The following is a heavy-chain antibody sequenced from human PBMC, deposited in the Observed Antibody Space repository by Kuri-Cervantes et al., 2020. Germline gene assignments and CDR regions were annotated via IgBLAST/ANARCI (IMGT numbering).Heavy chain of an antibody. CDR1: GFTFSSYW. CDR2: INSDGSST. Sequence: GESLKISCAASGFTFSSYWMHWVRQAPGKGLVWVSRINSDGSSTSYADSVKGRFTISRDNAKNTLYLQTNSLRAEDTAVYYCARDRDAFDIWGQGTMVTVSS. J-gene: IGHJ3*02. V-gene: IGHV3-74*01. CDR3: ARDRDAFDI.